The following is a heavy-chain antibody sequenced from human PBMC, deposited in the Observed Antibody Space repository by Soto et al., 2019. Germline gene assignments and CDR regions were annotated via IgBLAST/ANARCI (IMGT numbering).Heavy chain of an antibody. V-gene: IGHV3-21*06. J-gene: IGHJ4*02. CDR1: GFTFTRYS. CDR3: ARESEDLTSNFDY. CDR2: ISSTTNYI. Sequence: GGSLRLSCAASGFTFTRYSMNWVRQAPGKGLEWVSSISSTTNYIYCGDSMKGRFTISRDNAKNSLYLEMNSLRAEDTAVYYCARESEDLTSNFDYWGQGTLVTVSS.